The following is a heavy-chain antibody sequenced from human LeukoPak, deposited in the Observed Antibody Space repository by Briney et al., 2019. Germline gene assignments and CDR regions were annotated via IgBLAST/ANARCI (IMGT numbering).Heavy chain of an antibody. Sequence: PSQTLSLTCTVPGGSISSGGYYWSWIRQHPGKGLEWIGYIYYSGNTYYTPSLKSRVTMSVDTSKNQFSLNLSSVTAADTAVYYCARRLPSIAALDYWGQGILVTVSS. CDR1: GGSISSGGYY. D-gene: IGHD2-15*01. CDR2: IYYSGNT. CDR3: ARRLPSIAALDY. V-gene: IGHV4-31*03. J-gene: IGHJ4*02.